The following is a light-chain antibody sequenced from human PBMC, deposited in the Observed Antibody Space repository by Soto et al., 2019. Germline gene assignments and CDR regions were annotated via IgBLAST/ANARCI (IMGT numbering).Light chain of an antibody. CDR1: QSVSTN. J-gene: IGKJ1*01. CDR2: GAS. Sequence: EIVMTQSPATLSVSPGERATLSRRASQSVSTNLVWYQQKPGQAPRLLIYGASTRATGVPGRFSGTGSGTEFTLTISSLQSEDSAVYYCQQYNHWWTFGQGTKVEI. V-gene: IGKV3-15*01. CDR3: QQYNHWWT.